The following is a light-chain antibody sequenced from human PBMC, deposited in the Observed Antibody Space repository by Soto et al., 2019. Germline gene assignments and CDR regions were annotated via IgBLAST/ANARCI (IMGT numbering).Light chain of an antibody. J-gene: IGLJ1*01. Sequence: QSALTQPASVSGSPGQSITISCTGNSGFVGSFSLVSRYQQHPGKAPKVMISERHRRPSGVPDLFSGSTSVNKASLTISGLQADDGAEYFCCLYVGATTYVFGTGSKGTVL. V-gene: IGLV2-23*01. CDR2: ERH. CDR1: SGFVGSFSL. CDR3: CLYVGATTYV.